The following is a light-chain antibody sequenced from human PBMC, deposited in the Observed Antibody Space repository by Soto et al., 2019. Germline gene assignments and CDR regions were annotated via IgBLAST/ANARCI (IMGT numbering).Light chain of an antibody. CDR3: QQYTNTNNPWM. V-gene: IGKV1-5*01. Sequence: DIQVTQSPPTLSASVGEGVSITCRASQTISTWMAWYQQKPGKAPKLLVYDASTLQSGVASRFSGSGSGTEFTLIISGLQPDDSATYYCQQYTNTNNPWMFGQGTKVDI. CDR2: DAS. J-gene: IGKJ1*01. CDR1: QTISTW.